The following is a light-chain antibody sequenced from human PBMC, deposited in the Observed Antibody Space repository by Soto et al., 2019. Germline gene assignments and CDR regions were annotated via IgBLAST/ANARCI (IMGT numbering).Light chain of an antibody. J-gene: IGKJ5*01. V-gene: IGKV1-5*01. CDR1: QTVGSW. CDR3: QKLHNFPLT. Sequence: DIQMTQSPSTLSASVGDRVTITCRASQTVGSWLAWYQQKPGKAPKLLIYDASSLQSGVPSRFSGSGSGTEFTLTISSLQPDDFASYYCQKLHNFPLTFGQGTRLEIK. CDR2: DAS.